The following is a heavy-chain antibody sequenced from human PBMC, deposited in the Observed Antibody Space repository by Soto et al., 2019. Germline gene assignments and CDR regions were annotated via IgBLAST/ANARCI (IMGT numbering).Heavy chain of an antibody. CDR3: ALRVYDSYYAIDV. J-gene: IGHJ6*02. CDR2: ISYVGSDE. V-gene: IGHV3-30*09. Sequence: QVHLVESGGGVVQPGRYLRLSCAASGFTYTDFALHWVRQAPGKGLEWVAFISYVGSDEYYADSVEGRTAISRDNSKNALYLQMNSLRPEDTAVYCCALRVYDSYYAIDVRGQGPTVTVSS. D-gene: IGHD3-22*01. CDR1: GFTYTDFA.